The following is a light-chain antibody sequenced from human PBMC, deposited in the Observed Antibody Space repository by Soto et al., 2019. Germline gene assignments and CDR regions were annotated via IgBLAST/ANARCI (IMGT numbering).Light chain of an antibody. J-gene: IGKJ4*01. CDR2: DAS. V-gene: IGKV3-11*01. CDR1: QSVSSN. CDR3: QQRSNWLT. Sequence: VITQSPATLSVSPGERATLSCRASQSVSSNLAWYQQKPGQAPRLLIYDASKRATGIPARFSGSGSGTDFTLTISSLEPEDFAVYYCQQRSNWLTFGGGTKVDIK.